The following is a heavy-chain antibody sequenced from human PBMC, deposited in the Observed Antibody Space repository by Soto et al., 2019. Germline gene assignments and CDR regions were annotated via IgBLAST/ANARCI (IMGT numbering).Heavy chain of an antibody. D-gene: IGHD3-10*01. CDR1: GFIFSNYV. V-gene: IGHV3-30-3*01. Sequence: QVQLVESGGGVVQPGRSLRLSCTASGFIFSNYVMYWVRQAPGKGLEWVAFMSYDGTTKSYADSVKGRFTISRDNDQNPLYLQMNSLRPEDTGVYCCEREVIWSRYFDYWGKGSLVTVSS. CDR2: MSYDGTTK. CDR3: EREVIWSRYFDY. J-gene: IGHJ4*02.